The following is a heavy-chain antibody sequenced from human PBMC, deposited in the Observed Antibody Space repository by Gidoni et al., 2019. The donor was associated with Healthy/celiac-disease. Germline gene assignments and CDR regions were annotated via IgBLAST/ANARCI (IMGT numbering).Heavy chain of an antibody. CDR1: GFTFSSYA. CDR3: AGALSVAGLRYYYYYMDV. D-gene: IGHD6-19*01. Sequence: QVQLVESGGGVVQPGRSLRLSCAASGFTFSSYAMHWVRQAPGKGLEWVAVISYDGSNKYYADSVKGRFTISRDNSKNTLYLQMNSLRAEDTAVYYCAGALSVAGLRYYYYYMDVWGKGTTVTVSS. J-gene: IGHJ6*03. V-gene: IGHV3-30-3*01. CDR2: ISYDGSNK.